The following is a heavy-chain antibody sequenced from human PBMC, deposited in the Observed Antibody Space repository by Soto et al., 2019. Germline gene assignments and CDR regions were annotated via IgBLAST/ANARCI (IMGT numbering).Heavy chain of an antibody. Sequence: QVQLVQSGAEVKKPGSSVKVSCKASGGTFSSYAISWVRQAPGQGLEWMGGIIPIFGTANYEQKFQGRVTITADESTSTAYMELSSLRSEDTAVYYCARGPPPITMIVVVNLFDYWGQGTLVTVSS. CDR2: IIPIFGTA. J-gene: IGHJ4*02. CDR3: ARGPPPITMIVVVNLFDY. CDR1: GGTFSSYA. V-gene: IGHV1-69*01. D-gene: IGHD3-22*01.